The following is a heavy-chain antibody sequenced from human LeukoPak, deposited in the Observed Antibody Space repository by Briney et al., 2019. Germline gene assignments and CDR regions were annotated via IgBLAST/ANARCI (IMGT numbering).Heavy chain of an antibody. D-gene: IGHD6-6*01. V-gene: IGHV1-18*01. Sequence: ASVKVSXKASGYTFTSYGISWVRQAPGQGLEWMGWISAYNGNTNYAQKLQGRVTMTTDTSTSTAYMELRSLRSDDTAVYYCARVNGQLVRNWFDPWGQGTLATVSS. CDR2: ISAYNGNT. J-gene: IGHJ5*02. CDR3: ARVNGQLVRNWFDP. CDR1: GYTFTSYG.